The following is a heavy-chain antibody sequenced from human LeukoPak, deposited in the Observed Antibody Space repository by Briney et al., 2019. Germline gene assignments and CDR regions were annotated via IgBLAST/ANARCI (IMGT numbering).Heavy chain of an antibody. CDR3: AREDGYCSGGSCYS. D-gene: IGHD2-15*01. CDR2: IYTSGST. V-gene: IGHV4-4*07. CDR1: GGSISSYY. Sequence: PSETLSLTCTVSGGSISSYYWSWIRQPAGKGLEWIGRIYTSGSTNYNPSLKSRVIISVDTSKNQFSLELSSVTAADTAVYYCAREDGYCSGGSCYSWGQGTLVTVSS. J-gene: IGHJ4*02.